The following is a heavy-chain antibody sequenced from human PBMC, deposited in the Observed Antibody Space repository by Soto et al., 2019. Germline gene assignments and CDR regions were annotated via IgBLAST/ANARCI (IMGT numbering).Heavy chain of an antibody. D-gene: IGHD5-18*01. CDR3: ARIRDSYGSIDY. CDR1: GGSISSGGYY. CDR2: IDWDDDK. Sequence: TLSLTCTVSGGSISSGGYYWSWIRQHPGKALEWLARIDWDDDKYYSTSLKTRLTISKDTSKNQVVLTMTNMDPVDTATYYCARIRDSYGSIDYWGQGTLVTVSS. V-gene: IGHV2-70*11. J-gene: IGHJ4*02.